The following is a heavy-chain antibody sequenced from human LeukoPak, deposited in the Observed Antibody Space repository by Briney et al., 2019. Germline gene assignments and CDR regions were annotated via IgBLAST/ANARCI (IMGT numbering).Heavy chain of an antibody. V-gene: IGHV4-59*12. CDR1: GDSISSYY. Sequence: PSETLSLTCSVSGDSISSYYWTWIRQTPGKGLEWIAYIHYNGNTKSNPSLKSRVTISVDTSKNQFSLKLSSVTAADTAVYYCARGGRIQLWLGSRLRFDYWGQGTLVTVSS. CDR3: ARGGRIQLWLGSRLRFDY. CDR2: IHYNGNT. D-gene: IGHD5-18*01. J-gene: IGHJ4*02.